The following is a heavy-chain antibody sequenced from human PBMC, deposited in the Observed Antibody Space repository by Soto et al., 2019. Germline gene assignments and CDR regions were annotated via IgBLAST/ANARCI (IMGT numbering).Heavy chain of an antibody. CDR3: ARGGDVNYYHGMDV. D-gene: IGHD5-12*01. J-gene: IGHJ6*02. Sequence: QVQLVQSGGEVKKPGASVKLSCTASGYTFTSYGISWVRQAPGQGLEWMGWISAYNGKTNYAQNVQGRVTMTTDTSPSTAYMDLRSLRSDDTAVYYCARGGDVNYYHGMDVWGQGTTVTVSS. CDR1: GYTFTSYG. V-gene: IGHV1-18*01. CDR2: ISAYNGKT.